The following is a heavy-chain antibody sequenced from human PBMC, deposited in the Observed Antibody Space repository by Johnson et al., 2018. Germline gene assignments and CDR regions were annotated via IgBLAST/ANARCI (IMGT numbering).Heavy chain of an antibody. CDR3: AKALEVTPFKNMVRYSYGMDI. D-gene: IGHD3-10*01. J-gene: IGHJ6*02. CDR2: IKPNSGAT. CDR1: GYTFTGYY. V-gene: IGHV1-2*02. Sequence: QVQLVESGAEVKKPGTSVRVSCKASGYTFTGYYIHWVRQAPGQGLEWMGWIKPNSGATASAQKFQGRVTMTRDTSINTAYMELTRLQSDDTAIYYCAKALEVTPFKNMVRYSYGMDIWGQGTAVTVS.